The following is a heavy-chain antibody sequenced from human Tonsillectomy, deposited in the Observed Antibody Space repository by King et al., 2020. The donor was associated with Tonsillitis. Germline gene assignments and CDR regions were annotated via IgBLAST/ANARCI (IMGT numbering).Heavy chain of an antibody. J-gene: IGHJ6*02. D-gene: IGHD2/OR15-2a*01. CDR3: ARERVAAPPSSYFSDHGMDV. Sequence: EVQLVESGGGLVKPGGSLRLSCAASRFTFSSYSMNWVRQAPGKGLEWVSSISSSSTYIYYADSVKGRVTISRDNAKNSLYLQMNSLRAEDTAVYYCARERVAAPPSSYFSDHGMDVWGQGTTVTVSS. CDR1: RFTFSSYS. V-gene: IGHV3-21*01. CDR2: ISSSSTYI.